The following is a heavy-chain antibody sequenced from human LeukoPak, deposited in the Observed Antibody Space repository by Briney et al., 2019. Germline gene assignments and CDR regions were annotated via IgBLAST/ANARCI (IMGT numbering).Heavy chain of an antibody. CDR2: IKQDESEK. J-gene: IGHJ6*02. D-gene: IGHD3-22*01. V-gene: IGHV3-7*01. CDR3: ARDRPNTRIRYYYDSSGYYPLMDV. CDR1: GFTISSYW. Sequence: HLGGSLRLSCAASGFTISSYWMNWVRQAPGKGLEWVANIKQDESEKKYVDSVKGRFTISRDNAKNSLYLQMNSLRAEDTAVYYCARDRPNTRIRYYYDSSGYYPLMDVWGQGTTVTVSS.